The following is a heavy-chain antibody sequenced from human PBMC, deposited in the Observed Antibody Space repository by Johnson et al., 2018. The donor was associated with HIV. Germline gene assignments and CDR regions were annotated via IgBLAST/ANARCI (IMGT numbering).Heavy chain of an antibody. J-gene: IGHJ3*01. D-gene: IGHD5-18*01. V-gene: IGHV3-30*02. Sequence: QMQLVESGGDVVQPGRSLRLSCATSGFTFNNYGMHWVRQAPGKGLEWVAFIRYDGGNKYYADSMKGRFTISRDISKKTLYLQTDSLRPEDSGVYYCAKGEAQEGWIQLQSYAFDFWGQGTTVTVSS. CDR3: AKGEAQEGWIQLQSYAFDF. CDR1: GFTFNNYG. CDR2: IRYDGGNK.